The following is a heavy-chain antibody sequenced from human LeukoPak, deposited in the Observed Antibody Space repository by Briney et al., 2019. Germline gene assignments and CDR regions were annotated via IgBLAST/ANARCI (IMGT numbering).Heavy chain of an antibody. CDR2: MYHNGST. V-gene: IGHV4-39*01. CDR3: ARHPSGRMWLQQGGWFDP. D-gene: IGHD5-24*01. J-gene: IGHJ5*02. CDR1: GGSISSISYY. Sequence: SETLSLTCTVSGGSISSISYYWGWLRQPPGKGLEWLGSMYHNGSTYYNPSLKSRVTISVDTSKNQFSLQLTSVTAADTAVYYCARHPSGRMWLQQGGWFDPWGQGTLVTVSS.